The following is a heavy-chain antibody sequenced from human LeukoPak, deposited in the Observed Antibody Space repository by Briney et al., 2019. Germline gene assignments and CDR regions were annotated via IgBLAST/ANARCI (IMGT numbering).Heavy chain of an antibody. Sequence: GGSLRLSCAASGLTFSSYEMNWVRQAPGKGLEWVSYISSSGSTIYYADSVKGRFTISRDNAKNSLYLQMNSLRAEDTAVYYCARGGDYHYYYYGMDVWGQGTTVTVSS. J-gene: IGHJ6*02. CDR1: GLTFSSYE. CDR3: ARGGDYHYYYYGMDV. V-gene: IGHV3-48*03. D-gene: IGHD4-17*01. CDR2: ISSSGSTI.